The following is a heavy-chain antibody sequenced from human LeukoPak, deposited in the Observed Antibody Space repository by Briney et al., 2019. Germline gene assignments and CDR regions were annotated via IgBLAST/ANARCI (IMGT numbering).Heavy chain of an antibody. CDR1: GFTFDDYA. V-gene: IGHV3-9*01. CDR3: AKVAVAGTWQLPYFDY. CDR2: ISWNSGSI. J-gene: IGHJ4*02. D-gene: IGHD6-19*01. Sequence: PGGSLRLSCAASGFTFDDYAMHWVRQAPGKGLEGVSGISWNSGSIGYADSVKGRFTISRDNAKNSLYLQMNSLRAEDTALYYCAKVAVAGTWQLPYFDYWGQGTLVTVSS.